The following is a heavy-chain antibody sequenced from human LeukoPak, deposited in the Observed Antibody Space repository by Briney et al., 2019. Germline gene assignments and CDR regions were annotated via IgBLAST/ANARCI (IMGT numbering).Heavy chain of an antibody. Sequence: SETLSLTCGVSGGSITNTNYWTWVRQPPRKGLEWIGEVNLQGSTNYNPSLMGRVAISVDTSENHISLQLTSVTAADTAVYYCAREGGPYRPLDYSGQGTQVTVSS. CDR1: GGSITNTNY. V-gene: IGHV4-4*02. CDR2: VNLQGST. J-gene: IGHJ4*02. CDR3: AREGGPYRPLDY.